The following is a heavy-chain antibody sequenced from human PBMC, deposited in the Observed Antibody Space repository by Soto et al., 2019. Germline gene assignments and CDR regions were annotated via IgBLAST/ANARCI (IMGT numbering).Heavy chain of an antibody. CDR2: IIPIFGTA. CDR1: GGTFSSYA. V-gene: IGHV1-69*01. D-gene: IGHD2-2*01. J-gene: IGHJ2*01. CDR3: ARRYCSSTSCYHWYFDL. Sequence: QVQLVQSGAEVKKPGSSVKVSCKASGGTFSSYAISWVRQAPGQGLEWMGGIIPIFGTANYAQKFQGRVTITADESTSTAYMELSSLRSEDTAVYYCARRYCSSTSCYHWYFDLWGRGTLVTVSS.